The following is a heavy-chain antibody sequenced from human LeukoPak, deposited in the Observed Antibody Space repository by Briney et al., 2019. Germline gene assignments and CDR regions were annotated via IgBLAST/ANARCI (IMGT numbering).Heavy chain of an antibody. V-gene: IGHV4-59*08. J-gene: IGHJ4*02. Sequence: SETLSLTCTVSGASINSYFWSWIRQSPGKGPEWIGYTYYSGTSNYNPSLKSRVTISLDTSENQFSLKVNSVTAADTAVYYCAGTYSSSWYSSKWYWGQGTLVTVSS. CDR2: TYYSGTS. CDR3: AGTYSSSWYSSKWY. D-gene: IGHD6-13*01. CDR1: GASINSYF.